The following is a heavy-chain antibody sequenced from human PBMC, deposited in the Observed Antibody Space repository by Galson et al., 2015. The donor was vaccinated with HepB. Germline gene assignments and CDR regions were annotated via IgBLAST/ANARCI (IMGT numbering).Heavy chain of an antibody. CDR3: AKVSRHGSGWFDY. Sequence: SLRLSCAASGFTFSSYAMSWVRQAPGKGLEWVSAISGSGGSTYYADSVKGRFTISRDNSKNTLYLQMNSLRAEDTAVYYCAKVSRHGSGWFDYWGQGTLVTVSS. D-gene: IGHD6-19*01. V-gene: IGHV3-23*01. CDR2: ISGSGGST. CDR1: GFTFSSYA. J-gene: IGHJ4*02.